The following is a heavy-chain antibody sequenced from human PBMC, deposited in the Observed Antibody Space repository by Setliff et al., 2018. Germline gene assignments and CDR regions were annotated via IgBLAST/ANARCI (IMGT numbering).Heavy chain of an antibody. CDR1: GLTFTSKW. D-gene: IGHD3-22*01. V-gene: IGHV3-74*01. CDR2: INGDGSIT. CDR3: AKDRSRDYDDSSGYDH. J-gene: IGHJ4*02. Sequence: GGSLRLSCAASGLTFTSKWMHWVRQAPGKGLVWVSRINGDGSITSYADSVRGRFTISRDSSKNTLYLQMNRLRAEDTALYYCAKDRSRDYDDSSGYDHWGQGTLVTVSS.